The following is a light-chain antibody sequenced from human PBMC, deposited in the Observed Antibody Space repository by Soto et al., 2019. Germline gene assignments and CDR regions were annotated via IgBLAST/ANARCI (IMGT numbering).Light chain of an antibody. CDR2: ETS. J-gene: IGKJ4*01. CDR1: QDVGKF. V-gene: IGKV3-11*01. CDR3: QQRNNWPLT. Sequence: EVVLTQSPDTLSLSPGERATLSCRASQDVGKFLVWYQQKPGLSPSLAIYETSKRATDIPDRFSGSGSGTDFTLTINHLEPEDVGVYYCQQRNNWPLTFGGGTKVELK.